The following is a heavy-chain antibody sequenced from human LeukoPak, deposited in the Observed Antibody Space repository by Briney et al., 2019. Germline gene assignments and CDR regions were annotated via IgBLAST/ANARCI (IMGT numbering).Heavy chain of an antibody. CDR2: IKQDGSEK. CDR1: GFTFSSYW. D-gene: IGHD1-7*01. CDR3: ARGHTSNWDYCPDS. J-gene: IGHJ4*02. Sequence: PGGSLRLSCAASGFTFSSYWMSWVRQAPGKGLEWVGNIKQDGSEKYYVDSVKGRFTISRDNARNSLYLQMNSLRVEDTAVYYCARGHTSNWDYCPDSWGQGTLVTVSS. V-gene: IGHV3-7*01.